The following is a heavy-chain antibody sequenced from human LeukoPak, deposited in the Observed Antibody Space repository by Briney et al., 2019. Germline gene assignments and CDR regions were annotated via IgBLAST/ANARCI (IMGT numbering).Heavy chain of an antibody. D-gene: IGHD3-10*01. CDR2: ISYDGSNK. CDR1: GFTFSSYA. V-gene: IGHV3-30*04. CDR3: ARDQGVRGVRTTQTPNKFDY. Sequence: PGGSLRLSCAASGFTFSSYAMHWVRQAPGKGLEWVAVISYDGSNKYYADSVKGRFTISRDNSKNTLYLQMNSLRADDTAVYYCARDQGVRGVRTTQTPNKFDYWGQGTLVTVSS. J-gene: IGHJ4*02.